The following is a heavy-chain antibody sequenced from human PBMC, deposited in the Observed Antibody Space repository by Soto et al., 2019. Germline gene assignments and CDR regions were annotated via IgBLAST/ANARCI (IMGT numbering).Heavy chain of an antibody. CDR3: ARDRAEGPDI. Sequence: QVQLVQSGAEVKKPGASVKVSCKASGYTFTSYYMHCVRQAPGKGLEWMGIINPSGGSTSYAQKFQGRVTMTRDTSTSTVYMELSSLRSEDTAVYYCARDRAEGPDIWGQGTMVTVSS. CDR1: GYTFTSYY. J-gene: IGHJ3*02. V-gene: IGHV1-46*01. CDR2: INPSGGST.